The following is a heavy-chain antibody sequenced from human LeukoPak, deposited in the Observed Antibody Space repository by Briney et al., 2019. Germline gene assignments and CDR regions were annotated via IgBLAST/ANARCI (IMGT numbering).Heavy chain of an antibody. CDR2: ISGSGGST. CDR3: AKMGITMIVVVTSSDY. Sequence: PGGSLRLSCAASGFTFSSYAMSWVRQAPGKGLEWVSAISGSGGSTYYADSVKGRFTISRDNSKNTLYLQMNSLRAEDTAVYYCAKMGITMIVVVTSSDYWGQRTLVTVSS. D-gene: IGHD3-22*01. V-gene: IGHV3-23*01. J-gene: IGHJ4*02. CDR1: GFTFSSYA.